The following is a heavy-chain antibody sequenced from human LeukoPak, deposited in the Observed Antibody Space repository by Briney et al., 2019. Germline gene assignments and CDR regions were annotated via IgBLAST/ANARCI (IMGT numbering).Heavy chain of an antibody. CDR2: ISDGSRDT. V-gene: IGHV3-23*01. D-gene: IGHD5-12*01. CDR3: TTRLRDHFDY. Sequence: PGGSLRLSCATSGFTFSSFTMNWVRQAPGKGLERVSTISDGSRDTHYAGSVKGRFTISRDDSQNIVYLQMDSLRAEDTALYYCTTRLRDHFDYWGQGTQVTVSS. CDR1: GFTFSSFT. J-gene: IGHJ4*02.